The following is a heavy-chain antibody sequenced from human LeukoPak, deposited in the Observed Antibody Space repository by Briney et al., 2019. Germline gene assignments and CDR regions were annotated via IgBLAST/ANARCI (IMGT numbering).Heavy chain of an antibody. J-gene: IGHJ2*01. Sequence: GGSLRLSCAASGFTFSSYAMSCVREAPGKGLEWGSAISGSGGSTYYADSVKGRFTISRDNSKNTLYLQMNSLRAEDTAVYYCAKDLGYSYGKYWYFDLWGRGTLVTVSS. D-gene: IGHD5-18*01. CDR1: GFTFSSYA. CDR2: ISGSGGST. V-gene: IGHV3-23*01. CDR3: AKDLGYSYGKYWYFDL.